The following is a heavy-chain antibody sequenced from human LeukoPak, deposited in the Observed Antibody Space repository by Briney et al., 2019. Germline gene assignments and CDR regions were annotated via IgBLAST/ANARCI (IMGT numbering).Heavy chain of an antibody. CDR1: GFTFSSYA. J-gene: IGHJ4*02. Sequence: PGRSLRLSCAASGFTFSSYAMHWVRQAPGKGLEWVAVISYDGSNKYYADSVKGRFTISRDNSKNTLYLQMNSLRAEDTAVYYCARECLVATILSPYSDYWGQGTLVTVSS. CDR3: ARECLVATILSPYSDY. V-gene: IGHV3-30*01. CDR2: ISYDGSNK. D-gene: IGHD5-12*01.